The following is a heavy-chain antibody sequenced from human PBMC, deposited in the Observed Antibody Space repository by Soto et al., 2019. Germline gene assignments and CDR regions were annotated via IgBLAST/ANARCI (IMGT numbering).Heavy chain of an antibody. CDR1: GGSFSGYY. CDR3: ARGVIPGDYNRVYGY. D-gene: IGHD3-9*01. Sequence: QVQLQQWGAGLLKPSETLSLTCAVYGGSFSGYYWSWIRQPPGKGLEWIGEINHSGSTNYNPSLKSRVTTSVDTSKNQFSLKLSSVTAADTAVYYCARGVIPGDYNRVYGYWGQGTLVTVSS. V-gene: IGHV4-34*01. CDR2: INHSGST. J-gene: IGHJ4*02.